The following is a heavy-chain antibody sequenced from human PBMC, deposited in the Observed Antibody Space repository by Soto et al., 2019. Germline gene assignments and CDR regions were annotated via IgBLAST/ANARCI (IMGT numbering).Heavy chain of an antibody. CDR3: ARAGCSGGSCLAFWNY. D-gene: IGHD2-15*01. CDR2: INHSGST. CDR1: GGSFSGYY. J-gene: IGHJ4*02. Sequence: SETLSLTCAVYGGSFSGYYWSWIRQPPGKGLEWIGEINHSGSTNYNPSLKSRVTISVDTSKNQFSLKLSSVTAADTAVYYCARAGCSGGSCLAFWNYWGQGTLVTVSS. V-gene: IGHV4-34*01.